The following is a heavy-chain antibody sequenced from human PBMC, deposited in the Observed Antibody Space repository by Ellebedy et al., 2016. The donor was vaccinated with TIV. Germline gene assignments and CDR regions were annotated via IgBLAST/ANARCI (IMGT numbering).Heavy chain of an antibody. V-gene: IGHV5-51*01. CDR3: ARLRDALADELDY. J-gene: IGHJ4*02. Sequence: GGSLRLXXETSGYILTYHCSASVRQLLGIGLVWMGFAYPGDSDTRYRTSFQGQVTISSDKSTNTAYLQWSSLKASDTAIYFCARLRDALADELDYWGPGTLVTVSS. CDR2: AYPGDSDT. D-gene: IGHD6-19*01. CDR1: GYILTYHC.